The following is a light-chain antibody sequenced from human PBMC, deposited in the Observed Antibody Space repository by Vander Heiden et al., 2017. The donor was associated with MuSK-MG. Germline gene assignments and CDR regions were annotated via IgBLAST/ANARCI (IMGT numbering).Light chain of an antibody. CDR3: QQYNIWPQT. Sequence: EIVLTQSPATLSGSPGERATLSCRASQSLTSNYVAWYQRKRGQPPSLLISAASNRATGVPARFSGSGSATEFTLIISSLQSEDFAVYYCQQYNIWPQTFGQGTEVDFK. V-gene: IGKV3-15*01. CDR1: QSLTSN. J-gene: IGKJ1*01. CDR2: AAS.